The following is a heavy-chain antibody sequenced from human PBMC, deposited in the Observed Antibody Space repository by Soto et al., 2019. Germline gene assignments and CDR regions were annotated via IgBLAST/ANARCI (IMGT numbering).Heavy chain of an antibody. CDR2: INHSGST. CDR1: GGSFSGYY. V-gene: IGHV4-34*01. J-gene: IGHJ4*02. CDR3: ASIKGFAGTNPSDY. Sequence: SETLSLTCAVYGGSFSGYYWSWIRQPPGKGLEWIGEINHSGSTNYNPSLKSRVTISVDTSKNQFSLKLSSVTAADTAVYYCASIKGFAGTNPSDYWGQGTLVTVS. D-gene: IGHD1-7*01.